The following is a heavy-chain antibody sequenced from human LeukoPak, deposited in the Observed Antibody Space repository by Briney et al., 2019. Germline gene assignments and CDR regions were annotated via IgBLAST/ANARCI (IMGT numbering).Heavy chain of an antibody. CDR3: ARVGSSGWYYFDY. J-gene: IGHJ4*02. D-gene: IGHD6-19*01. V-gene: IGHV3-21*01. Sequence: GGSLRLSCAASGFTFSSYSMNWVRQAPGKGLEWVSSISSSSSYIYYADSVKGRFTISRDNAKNSLYLQMNSLRAEDPAVYYCARVGSSGWYYFDYWGQGTLVTVSS. CDR1: GFTFSSYS. CDR2: ISSSSSYI.